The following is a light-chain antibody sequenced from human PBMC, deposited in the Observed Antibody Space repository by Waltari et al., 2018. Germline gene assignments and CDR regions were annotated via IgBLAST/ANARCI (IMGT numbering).Light chain of an antibody. CDR1: SLRSNY. Sequence: SSELTQDPAVSVALGQTVRITCQGDSLRSNYASWYQQKPGQAPGLVIYGKNNRPSGIPDRFSGSSSGKTASLTITGAQAEDEADYYGNSRDSSGNHPVVFGGGTKLTVL. J-gene: IGLJ2*01. CDR3: NSRDSSGNHPVV. CDR2: GKN. V-gene: IGLV3-19*01.